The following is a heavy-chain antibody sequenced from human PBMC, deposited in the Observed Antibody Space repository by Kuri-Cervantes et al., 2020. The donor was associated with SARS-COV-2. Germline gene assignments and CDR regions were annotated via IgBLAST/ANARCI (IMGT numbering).Heavy chain of an antibody. Sequence: GSLRLSYTVSGGSISSSSYYWGWIRPPPGKGLEWIGSIYHSGSTYYNPSLKSRVTIPVDTSKNQFSLKLSSVTAADTAVYYCARHEGWFPLWLPFDYWGQGTLVTVSS. CDR2: IYHSGST. V-gene: IGHV4-39*01. D-gene: IGHD5-18*01. CDR3: ARHEGWFPLWLPFDY. J-gene: IGHJ4*02. CDR1: GGSISSSSYY.